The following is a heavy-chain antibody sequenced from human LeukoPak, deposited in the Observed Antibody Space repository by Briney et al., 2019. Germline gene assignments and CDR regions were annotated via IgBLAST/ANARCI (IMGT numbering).Heavy chain of an antibody. CDR1: GFTFSSYW. V-gene: IGHV3-7*03. CDR2: IKQDGSEK. D-gene: IGHD5-18*01. Sequence: GGSLRLSCVASGFTFSSYWMSWVRQAPGKGLEWVANIKQDGSEKYYVDSVKGRFTISRDNAKNSLYLQMNSLRAEDTAVYYCAKRDTARAFDIWGQGTMVTVSS. CDR3: AKRDTARAFDI. J-gene: IGHJ3*02.